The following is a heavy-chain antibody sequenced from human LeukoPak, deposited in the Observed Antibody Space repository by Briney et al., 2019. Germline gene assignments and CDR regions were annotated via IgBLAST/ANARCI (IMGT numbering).Heavy chain of an antibody. J-gene: IGHJ4*02. D-gene: IGHD1-1*01. CDR1: GFTFSSYA. CDR3: ARAPMVQYYFDY. V-gene: IGHV3-30*04. CDR2: ISYDGSNK. Sequence: GGSLRLSCAASGFTFSSYAMRWVRQAPGKGLEWVAVISYDGSNKYYAASVKGRFTISRDNSENTLYLQMMSLRAEDTAVYYCARAPMVQYYFDYWGQGTLVTVSS.